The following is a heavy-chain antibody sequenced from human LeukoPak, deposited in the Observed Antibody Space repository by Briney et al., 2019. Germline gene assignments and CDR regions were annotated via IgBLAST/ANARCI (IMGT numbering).Heavy chain of an antibody. CDR3: AKDGDSYCSGGSCYSEYYYMDV. J-gene: IGHJ6*03. Sequence: GGSLRLSCAASGFTFSSYAMSWVRQAPGKGLEWVSGISGSGGSTYYEDSVKGRFTISRDNSKNTLYLQMNSLRAEDTAVYYCAKDGDSYCSGGSCYSEYYYMDVWGKGTTVTVSS. CDR1: GFTFSSYA. D-gene: IGHD2-15*01. CDR2: ISGSGGST. V-gene: IGHV3-23*01.